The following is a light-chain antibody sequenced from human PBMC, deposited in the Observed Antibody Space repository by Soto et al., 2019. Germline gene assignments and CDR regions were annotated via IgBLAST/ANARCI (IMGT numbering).Light chain of an antibody. J-gene: IGLJ1*01. Sequence: QSVLTQPPSVSGAPGQRVTISCTGSSSNIGAGYDVHWYQQLPGTAPKLLIDGNSNRPSGVPVRFSGSKSGTSASLAITGRQVVGEADYYCQSYVSGLGGFGVFGTGTQLNVL. V-gene: IGLV1-40*01. CDR3: QSYVSGLGGFGV. CDR2: GNS. CDR1: SSNIGAGYD.